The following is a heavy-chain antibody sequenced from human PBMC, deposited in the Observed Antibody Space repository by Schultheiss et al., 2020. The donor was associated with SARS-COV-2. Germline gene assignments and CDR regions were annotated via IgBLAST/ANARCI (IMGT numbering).Heavy chain of an antibody. Sequence: SETLSLTCTVSGGSISSYYWSWIRQPPGKGLEWIGSIYYSGSTNYNPSLKSRVTISVDTSKNQFSLKLSSVTAADTAVYYCARSMGTAMVSGMDVWGQGTTVTVSS. CDR1: GGSISSYY. V-gene: IGHV4-59*08. CDR3: ARSMGTAMVSGMDV. J-gene: IGHJ6*02. CDR2: IYYSGST. D-gene: IGHD5-18*01.